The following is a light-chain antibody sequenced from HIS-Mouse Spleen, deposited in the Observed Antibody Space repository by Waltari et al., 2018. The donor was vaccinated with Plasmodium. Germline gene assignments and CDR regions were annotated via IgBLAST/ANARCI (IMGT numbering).Light chain of an antibody. CDR3: CSYAGSYSWV. CDR2: DVS. J-gene: IGLJ3*02. CDR1: SSDVGGYNY. V-gene: IGLV2-11*01. Sequence: QSALTQPRSVSGSPGQSVTISCPGTSSDVGGYNYVSWYHQHPGKAPKLMIYDVSTRPSGCRCRFAGGKAGNPASRTISGLQGEDEADYYCCSYAGSYSWVFGGGTKLTVL.